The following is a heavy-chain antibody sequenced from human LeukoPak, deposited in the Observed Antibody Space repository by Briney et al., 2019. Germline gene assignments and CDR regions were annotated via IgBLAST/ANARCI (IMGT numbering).Heavy chain of an antibody. CDR3: VRHDGRGGATMGAFDS. CDR2: VYYGRTT. D-gene: IGHD4/OR15-4a*01. J-gene: IGHJ5*01. V-gene: IGHV4-39*01. Sequence: SEALSLTCTVSGDSISSNNYFWGWICQSPGKGLEWIGSVYYGRTTYYSPSLDSRVTISLDTSANQFSLQLNPVTAADTAVYYCVRHDGRGGATMGAFDSWGQGSLVTVSS. CDR1: GDSISSNNYF.